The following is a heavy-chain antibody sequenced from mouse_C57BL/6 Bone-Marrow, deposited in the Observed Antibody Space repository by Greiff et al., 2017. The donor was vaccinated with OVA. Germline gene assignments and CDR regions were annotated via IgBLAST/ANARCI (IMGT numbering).Heavy chain of an antibody. CDR2: IHPGSGGT. CDR1: GYAFTNYL. CDR3: ARRYYDDMDY. Sequence: VQLQQSGAELVKPGTSVKVSCKASGYAFTNYLIEWVKQRPGHGLEWIGVIHPGSGGTNYNEKFKGQATLAVDTSSSTAYMQLSSLTSEDSAVYFCARRYYDDMDYWGQGTSVTVSS. J-gene: IGHJ4*01. V-gene: IGHV1-54*01.